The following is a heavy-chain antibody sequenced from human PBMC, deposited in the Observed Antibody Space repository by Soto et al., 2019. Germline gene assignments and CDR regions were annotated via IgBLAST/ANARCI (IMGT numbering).Heavy chain of an antibody. CDR3: AREEGQYYYGSGSYYKAPPY. D-gene: IGHD3-10*01. Sequence: PSETLSLTCAVYGGSFSGYYWSWIRQPPGKGLEWIGEINHSGSTNYNPSLKSRVTISVDTSKNQFSLKLSSVTAADTAVYYCAREEGQYYYGSGSYYKAPPYWGQGTLVTVSS. CDR1: GGSFSGYY. CDR2: INHSGST. J-gene: IGHJ4*02. V-gene: IGHV4-34*01.